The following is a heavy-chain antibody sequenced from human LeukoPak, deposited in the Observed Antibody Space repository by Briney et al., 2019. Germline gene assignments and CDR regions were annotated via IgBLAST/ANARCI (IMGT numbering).Heavy chain of an antibody. Sequence: GGSLRLSCAASGFTFSNYWMHWVRQAPGKGLVWVSRINSDGSSTTYADSVKGRFTISRDNAKNTLYMYMHSLRAEDTAVYYCAREYYDSSGSPYFDYWGQGTLVTVSS. J-gene: IGHJ4*02. CDR3: AREYYDSSGSPYFDY. CDR2: INSDGSST. CDR1: GFTFSNYW. V-gene: IGHV3-74*01. D-gene: IGHD3-22*01.